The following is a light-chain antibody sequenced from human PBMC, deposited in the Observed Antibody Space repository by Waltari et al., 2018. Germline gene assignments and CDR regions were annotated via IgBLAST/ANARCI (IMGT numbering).Light chain of an antibody. CDR2: YEN. CDR3: QVWDNSRDQVV. V-gene: IGLV3-21*04. J-gene: IGLJ3*02. CDR1: NIEAKR. Sequence: SYVLTQPPSVSVAPGKTARVTCGGDNIEAKRVHWYQQKAGQAPVLGVFYENDRPSGLPERFSGSISGNTATLTISRVEVGDEADYYCQVWDNSRDQVVFGGGTKLAVL.